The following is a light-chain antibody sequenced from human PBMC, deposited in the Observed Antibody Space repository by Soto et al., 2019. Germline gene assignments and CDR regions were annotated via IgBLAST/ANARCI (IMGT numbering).Light chain of an antibody. V-gene: IGKV1-5*01. CDR1: QSISSW. CDR2: DAS. CDR3: QQYENLPT. Sequence: DTQRTPSPSLLSASVGDRVTIACRASQSISSWFAWYQQKPGKAPKLLIYDASSLESGVPSRFSGSGSGTDFTFTISRLQPEDIATYYCQQYENLPTFGQGTRLE. J-gene: IGKJ5*01.